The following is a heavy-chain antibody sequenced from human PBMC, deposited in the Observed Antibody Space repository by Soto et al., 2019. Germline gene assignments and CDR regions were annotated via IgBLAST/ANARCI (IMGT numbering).Heavy chain of an antibody. V-gene: IGHV3-33*01. D-gene: IGHD1-26*01. CDR3: AREGASNWFDP. J-gene: IGHJ5*02. CDR2: IWYDGSNK. CDR1: GFTYSSYG. Sequence: QVQLVESGGGVDQPGRSLRLSCAASGFTYSSYGMHWVRQAPGKGLEWVAVIWYDGSNKYYADSVKGRFTISRDNSKNTLYLQMNSLRAEDTAVYYCAREGASNWFDPWGQGTLVTVSS.